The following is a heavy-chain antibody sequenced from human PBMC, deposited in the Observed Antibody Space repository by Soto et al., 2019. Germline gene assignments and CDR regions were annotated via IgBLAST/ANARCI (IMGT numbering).Heavy chain of an antibody. CDR1: GGSFSGYY. D-gene: IGHD1-26*01. CDR2: INHSGST. CDR3: ARRMYSGSYYDGGLGYFDY. V-gene: IGHV4-34*01. J-gene: IGHJ4*02. Sequence: PSETLSLTCAVYGGSFSGYYWSWIRQPPGNGLEWIGEINHSGSTNYNPSLKSRVTISVDTSKNQFSLKLSSVTAADTAVYYCARRMYSGSYYDGGLGYFDYWGQGTLVTVSS.